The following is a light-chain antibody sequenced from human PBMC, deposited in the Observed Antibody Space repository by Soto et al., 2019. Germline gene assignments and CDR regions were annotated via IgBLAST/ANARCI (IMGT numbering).Light chain of an antibody. CDR3: EQRDYSPPLWS. CDR1: ERIGTY. V-gene: IGKV3-11*01. Sequence: EIVLTQSPGTLSLSPGDRATLSCRASERIGTYLAWYQQKPGQAPRLLIYDASNRATGVPARFSGTGSGTDFTLTMSSRESEDFAAYFGEQRDYSPPLWSCGRGSMVEIK. J-gene: IGKJ1*01. CDR2: DAS.